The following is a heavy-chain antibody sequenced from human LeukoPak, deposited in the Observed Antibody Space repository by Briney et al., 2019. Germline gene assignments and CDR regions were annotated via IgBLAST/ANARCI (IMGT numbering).Heavy chain of an antibody. CDR2: INHSGST. CDR1: GGSFSGDY. V-gene: IGHV4-34*01. Sequence: SETLSFTCAVYGGSFSGDYWSWIRQPPGKGLEWIGEINHSGSTNYNPSLKSRVAISLDTSKNQFSLKLSSLTAADTSVYYCARGFDLDAFDIWGQGTMVTVSS. CDR3: ARGFDLDAFDI. J-gene: IGHJ3*02. D-gene: IGHD3/OR15-3a*01.